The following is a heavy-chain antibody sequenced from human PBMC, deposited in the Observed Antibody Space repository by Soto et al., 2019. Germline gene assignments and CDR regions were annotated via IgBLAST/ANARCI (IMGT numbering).Heavy chain of an antibody. CDR3: ARSGYSFAWGY. Sequence: EVQLVESLEDLIPPGGSLRLSCAASGVLVNSAYMTWVRQAPGKGLEWLSMINSDGSTLYAESVKGRFTISRDNSKNRLDLQMNSLRAEDTAMYYCARSGYSFAWGYWGQGTLVIVTS. J-gene: IGHJ4*02. CDR1: GVLVNSAY. V-gene: IGHV3-53*01. CDR2: INSDGST. D-gene: IGHD5-18*01.